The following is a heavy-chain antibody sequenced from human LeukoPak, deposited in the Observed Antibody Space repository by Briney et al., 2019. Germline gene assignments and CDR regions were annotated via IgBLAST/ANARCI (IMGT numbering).Heavy chain of an antibody. V-gene: IGHV3-23*01. J-gene: IGHJ4*02. Sequence: GGSLRLSCAASGFTFSSYAMGWVRQAPGKGLEGVSAISGSGGSTYCAASVKGRFTISRDNSKNTLYLQMDSLRAEDTAVYYCAKQVGYFDYWGQGTLVTVSS. CDR2: ISGSGGST. CDR3: AKQVGYFDY. CDR1: GFTFSSYA.